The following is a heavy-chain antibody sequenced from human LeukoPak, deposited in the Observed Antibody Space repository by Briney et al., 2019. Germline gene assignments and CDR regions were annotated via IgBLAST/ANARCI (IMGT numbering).Heavy chain of an antibody. V-gene: IGHV3-23*01. J-gene: IGHJ4*02. Sequence: QPGGSLRLSCAASGFTFSSYAMSWVRQAPGKGLEWVSAISGSGGSTYYADSVKGRLTISRDNSKNTLYLQMNSLRAEDTAVYYRAKDAGITIFGVVPPDYWGQGTLVTVSS. CDR2: ISGSGGST. CDR1: GFTFSSYA. D-gene: IGHD3-3*01. CDR3: AKDAGITIFGVVPPDY.